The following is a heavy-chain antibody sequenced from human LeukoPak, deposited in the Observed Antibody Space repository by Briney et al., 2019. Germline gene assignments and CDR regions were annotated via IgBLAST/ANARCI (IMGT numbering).Heavy chain of an antibody. V-gene: IGHV3-21*04. D-gene: IGHD3-3*01. CDR1: GFTFSSYS. Sequence: PGGSLRLSCAASGFTFSSYSMNWVRQAPGKGLEWVSSISSSSSYIYYADSVKGRFTISRDNAKNSLYLQMNSLRAEDTAVYYCARESGDLEWGAFDIWGQGTMVTVSS. J-gene: IGHJ3*02. CDR2: ISSSSSYI. CDR3: ARESGDLEWGAFDI.